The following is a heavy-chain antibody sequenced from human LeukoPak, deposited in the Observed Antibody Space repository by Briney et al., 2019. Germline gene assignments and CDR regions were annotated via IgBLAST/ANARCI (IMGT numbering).Heavy chain of an antibody. V-gene: IGHV4-34*01. Sequence: SETLSLTCAVYGGSFSGYYWSWIRQPPGKGLEWIGEINHSGSTNYNPSLKSRVTISVDTSKNQFSLKLSSVTAADTAVYYCARDQKYQLLSAYSWFDPWGQGTLVTVSS. J-gene: IGHJ5*02. D-gene: IGHD2-2*01. CDR3: ARDQKYQLLSAYSWFDP. CDR1: GGSFSGYY. CDR2: INHSGST.